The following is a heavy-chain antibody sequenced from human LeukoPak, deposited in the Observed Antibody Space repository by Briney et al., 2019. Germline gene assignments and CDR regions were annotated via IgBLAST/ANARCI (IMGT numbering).Heavy chain of an antibody. Sequence: PSETLSLTCAAYGVSFITYFWNWIRQAPGKPLEYIGEINHRGSSHYSPSLKTRVTLSVDTSKKQSSLKLTSVTAADTAVYFSTGGSAFIGYCIVGACAAGYNDLCGQGTPVTVSS. J-gene: IGHJ5*02. CDR1: GVSFITYF. V-gene: IGHV4-34*01. CDR2: INHRGSS. CDR3: TGGSAFIGYCIVGACAAGYNDL. D-gene: IGHD2-8*02.